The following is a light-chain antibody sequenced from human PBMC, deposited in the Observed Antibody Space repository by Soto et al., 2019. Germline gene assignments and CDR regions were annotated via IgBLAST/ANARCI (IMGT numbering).Light chain of an antibody. CDR3: SSYTSSSTLA. CDR2: DVS. J-gene: IGLJ2*01. V-gene: IGLV2-14*01. CDR1: SSDVGGYNY. Sequence: CALTQPASVSGSPGQSITISCTGTSSDVGGYNYVSWYQQHPGKAPKLMIYDVSNRPSGVSNRFSGSKSGNTASLTISGLQAADEADYYCSSYTSSSTLAFGGGTKLTVL.